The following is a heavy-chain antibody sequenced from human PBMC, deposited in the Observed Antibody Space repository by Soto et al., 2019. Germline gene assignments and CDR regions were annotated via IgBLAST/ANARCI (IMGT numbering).Heavy chain of an antibody. V-gene: IGHV3-33*01. J-gene: IGHJ4*02. CDR3: ARDARSYYYDSSGYLPDY. CDR1: GFTFSSYG. D-gene: IGHD3-22*01. Sequence: PGGSLRLSCAASGFTFSSYGMHWVRQAPGKGLEWVAVIWYDGSNKYYADSVKGRFTISRDNSKNTLYLQMNSLRAEDTAVYYCARDARSYYYDSSGYLPDYWGQGTLVTVSS. CDR2: IWYDGSNK.